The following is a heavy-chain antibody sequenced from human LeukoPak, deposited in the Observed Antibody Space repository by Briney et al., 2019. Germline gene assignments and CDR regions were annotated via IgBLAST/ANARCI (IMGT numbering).Heavy chain of an antibody. CDR1: GGSISSYY. Sequence: SETLSLTCTVSGGSISSYYWSWIRQPPGKGLEWIGYIYYSGSTNYNPSLKSRVTISVDTSKNQFSLKLSSVTAADTAVYYCARDIRSGSYYPWGQGTLVTVSS. V-gene: IGHV4-59*01. CDR2: IYYSGST. J-gene: IGHJ5*02. CDR3: ARDIRSGSYYP. D-gene: IGHD3-10*01.